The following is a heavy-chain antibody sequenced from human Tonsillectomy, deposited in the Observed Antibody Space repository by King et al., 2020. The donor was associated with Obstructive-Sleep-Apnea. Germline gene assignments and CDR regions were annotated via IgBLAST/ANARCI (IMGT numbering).Heavy chain of an antibody. CDR1: GYTFTSYD. CDR3: ARGRLVFYAMDV. V-gene: IGHV1-8*01. CDR2: MNPNSGDT. J-gene: IGHJ6*02. D-gene: IGHD5/OR15-5a*01. Sequence: VQLVESGAEVKKPGASMKVSCKASGYTFTSYDINWVRQATGQGLEWVGWMNPNSGDTVYTQKFQGRVTMTRNISIDTANVGLGSLKSEDTAVYFCARGRLVFYAMDVWGQGTTVTVSS.